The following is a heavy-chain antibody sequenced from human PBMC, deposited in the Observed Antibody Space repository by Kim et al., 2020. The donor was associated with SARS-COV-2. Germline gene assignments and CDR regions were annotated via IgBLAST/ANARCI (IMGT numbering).Heavy chain of an antibody. J-gene: IGHJ5*02. V-gene: IGHV3-48*02. CDR2: ISSKSTAI. CDR3: ARGIASAGCNWFEP. CDR1: GFTFNTYS. Sequence: GGSLRLSCAASGFTFNTYSMNWVRQAPGKGLEWISYISSKSTAIYYADSVKGRFTISRDNAKNSLYLQLNSLRDEDTALYYCARGIASAGCNWFEPWGQRTLVAASS. D-gene: IGHD6-13*01.